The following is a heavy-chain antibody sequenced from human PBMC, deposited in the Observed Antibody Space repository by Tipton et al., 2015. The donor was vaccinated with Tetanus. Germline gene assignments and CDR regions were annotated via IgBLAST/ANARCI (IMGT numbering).Heavy chain of an antibody. V-gene: IGHV4-34*01. J-gene: IGHJ5*01. D-gene: IGHD3-10*01. Sequence: TLSLTCVVYGESFGHYYWTWIRQPPGKGLEWIGEINHDGRTTYTPSLKSRVTILVDTSKKQFSLKVTSVTAADTAVYYCARGLGRMLAPGGSIDSWRGATLVTVSS. CDR3: ARGLGRMLAPGGSIDS. CDR2: INHDGRT. CDR1: GESFGHYY.